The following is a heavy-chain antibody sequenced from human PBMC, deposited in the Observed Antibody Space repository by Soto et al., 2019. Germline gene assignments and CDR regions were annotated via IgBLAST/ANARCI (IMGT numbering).Heavy chain of an antibody. CDR1: GYTFTSYA. V-gene: IGHV1-3*01. Sequence: QVQLVQSGAEVKKPGASVKVSCKASGYTFTSYAMHWVRQAPGQRLEWMGWINAGNGNTKYSQKFQGRVTITRDTSASTAYMELSSLRSEVTAVYYCARTVGYYYGMDVWGQGTTVTVSS. J-gene: IGHJ6*02. CDR3: ARTVGYYYGMDV. D-gene: IGHD4-17*01. CDR2: INAGNGNT.